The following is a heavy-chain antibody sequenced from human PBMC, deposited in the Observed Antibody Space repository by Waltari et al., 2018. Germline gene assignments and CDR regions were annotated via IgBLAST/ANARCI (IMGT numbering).Heavy chain of an antibody. D-gene: IGHD3-16*01. CDR1: GFNVRFYF. J-gene: IGHJ1*01. CDR2: FDTSDTT. Sequence: EVQLVESGGGLIQPGGSLRLSCAASGFNVRFYFMAWVRQAPGKGLQWVSFFDTSDTTYYADSVKGRFTISRDTSKNTVFLQMNSLRADDTAVYYCARASIRNVDTPFFGAFQHWGQGTLVSVSS. CDR3: ARASIRNVDTPFFGAFQH. V-gene: IGHV3-53*01.